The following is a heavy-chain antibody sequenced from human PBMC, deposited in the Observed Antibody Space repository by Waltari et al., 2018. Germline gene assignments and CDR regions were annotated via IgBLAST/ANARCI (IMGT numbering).Heavy chain of an antibody. Sequence: EVQLVESGGGLVQPGGSLRLSCAASGFTFSSYWMSWVRQAPGKGLEWVANIKQDGREKYYVDSVKGRFTISRDNANNSLYLQMNSLRAEDTAVYYCAREGYVWGSYRYIFDYWGQGTLVTVSS. CDR3: AREGYVWGSYRYIFDY. CDR2: IKQDGREK. D-gene: IGHD3-16*02. CDR1: GFTFSSYW. J-gene: IGHJ4*02. V-gene: IGHV3-7*01.